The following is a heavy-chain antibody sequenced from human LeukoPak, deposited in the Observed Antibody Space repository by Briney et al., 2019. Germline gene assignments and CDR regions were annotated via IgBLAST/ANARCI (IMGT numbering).Heavy chain of an antibody. CDR2: ISGSGGST. D-gene: IGHD3-10*01. Sequence: SGGSLRLSCAASGFTFSSYAMSWVRQAPGKGLEWVSAISGSGGSTYYADSVKGRFTISRDNSKNTLYLQMNSLRAEDTAVYYCAKLGWFGGYGFDYWGQGTLVTVSS. CDR3: AKLGWFGGYGFDY. J-gene: IGHJ4*02. V-gene: IGHV3-23*01. CDR1: GFTFSSYA.